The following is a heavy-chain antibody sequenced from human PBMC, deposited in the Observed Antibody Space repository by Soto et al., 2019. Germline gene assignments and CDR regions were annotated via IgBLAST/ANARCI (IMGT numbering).Heavy chain of an antibody. V-gene: IGHV1-18*01. CDR2: ISAYNGNT. J-gene: IGHJ4*02. CDR1: GYSLTSHY. Sequence: ASVKVSCKASGYSLTSHYMYWVRQAPGQGLEWMGWISAYNGNTNYAQKLQGRVTMTTDTSTSTAYMELRSLRSYDTAVYYCARAITDSGYDRLDYWGQGTLVTVSS. CDR3: ARAITDSGYDRLDY. D-gene: IGHD5-12*01.